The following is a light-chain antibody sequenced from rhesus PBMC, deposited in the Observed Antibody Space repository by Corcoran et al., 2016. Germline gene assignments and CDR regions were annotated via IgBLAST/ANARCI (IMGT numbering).Light chain of an antibody. CDR1: QGISTW. CDR3: QQYSSRPYS. CDR2: QAS. V-gene: IGKV1-22*01. J-gene: IGKJ2*01. Sequence: DIQMTQSPPSLSASVGDTVTITCRASQGISTWLAWYQPKPGKAPKVLISQASNLQSGVPSGFSGRGSGTCFTLTISRLQSEDFATYHCQQYSSRPYSFGQGTKVEIK.